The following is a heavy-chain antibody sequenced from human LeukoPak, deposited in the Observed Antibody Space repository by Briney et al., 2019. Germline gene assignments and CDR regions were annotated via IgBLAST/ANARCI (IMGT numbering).Heavy chain of an antibody. J-gene: IGHJ3*02. V-gene: IGHV3-21*01. CDR1: GFTFSSYS. CDR3: ASDFFYYYDSSGHDAFDI. D-gene: IGHD3-22*01. Sequence: PGGSLRLSCAASGFTFSSYSMNWVRQAPGNGLEWVSSISSSSSYIYYADSVKGRFTISRDNAKNSLYLQMNSLRAEDTAVYYCASDFFYYYDSSGHDAFDIWGQGTMVTVSS. CDR2: ISSSSSYI.